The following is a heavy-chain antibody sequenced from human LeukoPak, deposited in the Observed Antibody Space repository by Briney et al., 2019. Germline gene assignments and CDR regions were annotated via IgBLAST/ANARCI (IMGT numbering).Heavy chain of an antibody. V-gene: IGHV4-34*01. J-gene: IGHJ3*02. Sequence: SETLSLTCAVYGGSFSGYYWSWIRHPPGRGLEWIGEINHSGSTNYNPSLKSRVTISVDTSKNQFSLKLSSVTAADTAVYYCARIKCSTSCYKVSNAFDIWGQGTMVTVSS. CDR1: GGSFSGYY. CDR2: INHSGST. D-gene: IGHD2-2*02. CDR3: ARIKCSTSCYKVSNAFDI.